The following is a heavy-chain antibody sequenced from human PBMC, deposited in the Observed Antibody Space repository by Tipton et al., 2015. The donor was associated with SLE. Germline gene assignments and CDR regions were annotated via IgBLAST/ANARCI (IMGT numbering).Heavy chain of an antibody. Sequence: TLSLTCTVSGGSISSGSYYWGWIRQPPGKGLEWIGSVYYSGSTYYNPSLKSRVTISVDTSKNQFSLKLSSVTAADTAVYYCARDIGEWELPSWFDPWGQGTLVTVSS. V-gene: IGHV4-39*07. J-gene: IGHJ5*02. CDR3: ARDIGEWELPSWFDP. D-gene: IGHD1-26*01. CDR1: GGSISSGSYY. CDR2: VYYSGST.